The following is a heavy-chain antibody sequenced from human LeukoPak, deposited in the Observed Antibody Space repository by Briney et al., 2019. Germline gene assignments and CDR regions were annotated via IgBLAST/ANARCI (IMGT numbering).Heavy chain of an antibody. CDR1: GGTFSSYA. D-gene: IGHD3-22*01. J-gene: IGHJ4*02. CDR2: IIPIFGTA. V-gene: IGHV1-69*05. CDR3: ARYYYDSSGYYY. Sequence: ASVKVSCEASGGTFSSYAISWVRQAPGQGLEWMGGIIPIFGTANYAQKFQVRVTITTDESTSTAYMELSSLRSEDTAVYYCARYYYDSSGYYYWGQGTLVTVSS.